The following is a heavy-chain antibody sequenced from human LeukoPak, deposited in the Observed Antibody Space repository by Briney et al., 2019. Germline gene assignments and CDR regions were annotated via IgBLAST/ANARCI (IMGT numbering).Heavy chain of an antibody. Sequence: ASVKVPCKVSGYTLTELSMHWVRQAPGKGLEWMGGFDPEDGETIYAQKFQGRVTMTEDTSTDTAYMELSSLRSEDTAVYYCATGASSIEYFQHWGQGTLVTVSS. CDR3: ATGASSIEYFQH. J-gene: IGHJ1*01. D-gene: IGHD6-13*01. CDR2: FDPEDGET. CDR1: GYTLTELS. V-gene: IGHV1-24*01.